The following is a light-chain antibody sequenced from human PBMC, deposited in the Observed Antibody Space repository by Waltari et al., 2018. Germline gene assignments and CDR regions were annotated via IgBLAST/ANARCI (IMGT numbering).Light chain of an antibody. V-gene: IGKV3-11*01. CDR3: QQRSNWLS. CDR2: DAS. J-gene: IGKJ4*01. CDR1: QSVGGS. Sequence: ETVLTQSPATLSLSAGERATLSCRASQSVGGSLAWYQQKPGQAPRLLIYDASKRATGIPARFSGSGSGTDFTLTISSLEPADFAVYYCQQRSNWLSFGGGTKVEIK.